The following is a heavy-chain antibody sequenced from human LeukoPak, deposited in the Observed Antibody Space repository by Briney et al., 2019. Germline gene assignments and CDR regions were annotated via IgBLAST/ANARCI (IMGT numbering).Heavy chain of an antibody. CDR1: GGSISPYY. CDR3: AKEGAESFPDAFDI. D-gene: IGHD3-10*01. CDR2: ISYSGST. Sequence: SETLSLTCTVSGGSISPYYWSWLRQPPGKGLERIGYISYSGSTKNNPSLKSRVTISVDTSKNQFSLKLTSVTAADTAVYYWAKEGAESFPDAFDIWGQGTMIAVSS. J-gene: IGHJ3*02. V-gene: IGHV4-59*01.